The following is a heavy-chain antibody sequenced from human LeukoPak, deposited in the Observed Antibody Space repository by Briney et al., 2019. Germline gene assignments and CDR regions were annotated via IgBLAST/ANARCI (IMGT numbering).Heavy chain of an antibody. J-gene: IGHJ4*02. Sequence: PGRSLRLSCAASGFTFSSYAMHWVRQAPGKGLEWVAVISYDGSNKYYADSVKGRFTISRDSSKNTLYLQMNSLRAEDTAVYYCARDNNTSSYYFDYWGQGTLVTVSS. CDR1: GFTFSSYA. CDR3: ARDNNTSSYYFDY. D-gene: IGHD2/OR15-2a*01. CDR2: ISYDGSNK. V-gene: IGHV3-30-3*01.